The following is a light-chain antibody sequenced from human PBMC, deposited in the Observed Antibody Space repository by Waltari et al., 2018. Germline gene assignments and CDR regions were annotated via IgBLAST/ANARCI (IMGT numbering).Light chain of an antibody. Sequence: ETVLTQSPVTLSLSPGERATLSCRASQTVNTYLAWYQQKPGQAPGLLIYDTSNRATGIPARFSGSGSETDFTLTISSLEPEDFAVYYCQQRNSWPLTFGGGTKVEIK. CDR3: QQRNSWPLT. CDR1: QTVNTY. J-gene: IGKJ4*01. V-gene: IGKV3-11*01. CDR2: DTS.